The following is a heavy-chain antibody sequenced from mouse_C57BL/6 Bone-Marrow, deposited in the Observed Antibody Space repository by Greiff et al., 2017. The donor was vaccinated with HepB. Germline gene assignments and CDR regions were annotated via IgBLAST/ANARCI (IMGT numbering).Heavy chain of an antibody. V-gene: IGHV14-4*01. Sequence: EVQLQQPGAELVRPGASVKLSCTASGFNIKDDYMHWVKQRPEQGLEGCGWFDPEHGDTEYASKFQGKATITADTSSNKAYLQISSLTSEDTAVYYCTTMSGSYFDYWGQGTTLTVSS. CDR3: TTMSGSYFDY. D-gene: IGHD1-3*01. CDR2: FDPEHGDT. CDR1: GFNIKDDY. J-gene: IGHJ2*01.